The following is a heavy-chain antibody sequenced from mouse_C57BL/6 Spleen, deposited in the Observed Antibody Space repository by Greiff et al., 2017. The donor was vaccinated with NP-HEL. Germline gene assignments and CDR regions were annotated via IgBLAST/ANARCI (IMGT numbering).Heavy chain of an antibody. J-gene: IGHJ4*01. Sequence: EVQLQESGPGLVKPSQSLSLTCSVTGYSITSGYYWNWIRQSPGNKLEWMGYISYDGSNNYNQSLKNRISITRDTSKNQFFLKLNSVTTEDTATYYCARDGYYAMDYWGQGTSVTVSS. CDR3: ARDGYYAMDY. CDR1: GYSITSGYY. V-gene: IGHV3-6*01. CDR2: ISYDGSN.